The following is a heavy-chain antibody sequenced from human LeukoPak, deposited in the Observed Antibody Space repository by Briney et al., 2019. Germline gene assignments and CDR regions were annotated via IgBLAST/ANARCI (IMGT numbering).Heavy chain of an antibody. V-gene: IGHV3-11*04. J-gene: IGHJ4*02. CDR2: ISSSGSTI. Sequence: GGSLRLSCAASGFTFSDYYMSWIRQAPGKGLEWVSYISSSGSTIYYADSVEGRFTISRDNAKNSLYLQMNSLRAEDTAVYYCARETDSTLFDYWGQGTLVTVSS. CDR1: GFTFSDYY. D-gene: IGHD2-2*01. CDR3: ARETDSTLFDY.